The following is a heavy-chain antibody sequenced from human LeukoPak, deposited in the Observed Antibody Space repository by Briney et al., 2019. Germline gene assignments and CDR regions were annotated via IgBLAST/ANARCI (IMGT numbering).Heavy chain of an antibody. CDR2: ITSRGEST. D-gene: IGHD3-22*01. J-gene: IGHJ4*02. Sequence: GGSLRLSCAASGFTFSIYTMSWVRQAPGKGLQWVSSITSRGESTWYVDSVKGRFTITRDNSENTLYLQMHSLRAEDTAVYYCARDRPNYYGSDGHYYRRDGDYWGRGTLVSVSS. CDR1: GFTFSIYT. CDR3: ARDRPNYYGSDGHYYRRDGDY. V-gene: IGHV3-23*01.